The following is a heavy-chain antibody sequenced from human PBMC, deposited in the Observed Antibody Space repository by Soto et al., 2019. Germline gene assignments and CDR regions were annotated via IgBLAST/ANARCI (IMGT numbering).Heavy chain of an antibody. CDR1: GFTFSSYW. J-gene: IGHJ5*02. V-gene: IGHV3-7*03. CDR2: IKQDGSEK. Sequence: GSLRLSCAASGFTFSSYWMSWVRQAPGKGLEWVANIKQDGSEKYYVDSVKGRFTISRDNAKNSLYLQMNSLRAEDTAVYYCARDSSGWYVTLAWFDPWGQGTLVTVSS. D-gene: IGHD6-19*01. CDR3: ARDSSGWYVTLAWFDP.